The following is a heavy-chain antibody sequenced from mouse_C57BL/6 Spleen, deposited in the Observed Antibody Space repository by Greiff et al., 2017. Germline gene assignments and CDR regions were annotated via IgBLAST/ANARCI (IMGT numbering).Heavy chain of an antibody. CDR2: INPGGGGT. D-gene: IGHD2-2*01. V-gene: IGHV1-54*01. CDR1: GYAFTNYL. Sequence: VKLMESGAELVRPGTSVKVSCKASGYAFTNYLIEWVKQRPGQGLEWIGVINPGGGGTNYNEKVKGKETLTADKSSSTAYMQLSSLISEDSAVYFCARGGGYDGFAYWGQGTLVTVSA. CDR3: ARGGGYDGFAY. J-gene: IGHJ3*01.